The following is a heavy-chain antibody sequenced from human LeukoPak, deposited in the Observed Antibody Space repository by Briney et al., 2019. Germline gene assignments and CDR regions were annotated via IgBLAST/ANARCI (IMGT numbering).Heavy chain of an antibody. V-gene: IGHV1-18*01. J-gene: IGHJ3*02. CDR3: ARDGFFGSGIVGAFDI. CDR1: GYTFSSYG. Sequence: ASVTVSCKASGYTFSSYGISWVRQAPGQGLEWMGWISAYNGNTNYAQKFQGRVTMITDTSTSTAYMELRSLRSDDTAVYYCARDGFFGSGIVGAFDIWGHGTMVTVSS. CDR2: ISAYNGNT. D-gene: IGHD3-10*01.